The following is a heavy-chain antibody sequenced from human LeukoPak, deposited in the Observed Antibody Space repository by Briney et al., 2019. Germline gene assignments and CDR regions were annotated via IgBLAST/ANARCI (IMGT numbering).Heavy chain of an antibody. V-gene: IGHV4-34*01. D-gene: IGHD5-12*01. J-gene: IGHJ4*02. CDR2: INHSGST. CDR3: ARDSGYSGVDY. CDR1: GGSFSGYY. Sequence: PSETLSLTCAVYGGSFSGYYWSWIRQPPGKGLEWIGEINHSGSTNYNPSLKSRVTISVDTSKNQFSLKLSSVTAADTAVYYCARDSGYSGVDYWGQGTLVTVSS.